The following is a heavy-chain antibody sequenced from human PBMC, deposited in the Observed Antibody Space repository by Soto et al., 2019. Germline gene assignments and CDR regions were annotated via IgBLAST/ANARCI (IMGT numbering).Heavy chain of an antibody. CDR2: ISSSSSYI. CDR3: ARGWEAAAVNL. Sequence: EVQLVESGGGLVKPGGSLRLSCAASGFTFSSYSMNWVRQAPGKGLEWVSSISSSSSYIYYADSVKGRFTSSRDNAKNSLYLQMNSLRSEDTAVYYCARGWEAAAVNLWGQGTLVTVSS. V-gene: IGHV3-21*01. J-gene: IGHJ5*02. CDR1: GFTFSSYS. D-gene: IGHD6-13*01.